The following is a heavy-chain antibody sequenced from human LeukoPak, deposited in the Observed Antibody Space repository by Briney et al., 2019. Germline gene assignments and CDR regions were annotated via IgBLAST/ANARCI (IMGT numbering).Heavy chain of an antibody. CDR1: GFTFSRYG. Sequence: GRSLRLSCAASGFTFSRYGMHWVRQAPGKGLEWVAVIWYDGSIKYYADSVKGRFTISKDNSKYTLDLQMNSLRAEDTAVYYCAKADEMNMDYWGQGTVVTDCS. J-gene: IGHJ4*02. D-gene: IGHD2/OR15-2a*01. CDR2: IWYDGSIK. CDR3: AKADEMNMDY. V-gene: IGHV3-33*06.